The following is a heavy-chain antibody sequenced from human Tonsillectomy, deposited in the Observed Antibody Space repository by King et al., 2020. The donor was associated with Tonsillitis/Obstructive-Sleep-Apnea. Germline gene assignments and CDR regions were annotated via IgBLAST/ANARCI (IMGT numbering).Heavy chain of an antibody. CDR2: LYSGGST. J-gene: IGHJ4*02. Sequence: VQLVESGGGLIQPGGSLRLSCAASGFTVSSNYMSWVRQAPGKGLEWVSVLYSGGSTYYADSVKGRFTISRDNSKNTLYLQMNSLRAEDTAVYYCARAGYSSSWSLFDYWGQGTLVTVS. CDR3: ARAGYSSSWSLFDY. V-gene: IGHV3-53*01. CDR1: GFTVSSNY. D-gene: IGHD6-13*01.